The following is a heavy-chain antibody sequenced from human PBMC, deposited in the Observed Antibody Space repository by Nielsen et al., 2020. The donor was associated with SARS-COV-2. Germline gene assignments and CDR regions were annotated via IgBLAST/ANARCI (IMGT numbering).Heavy chain of an antibody. CDR3: ASGGGSGSYSYYYYGMDV. CDR2: INHSGST. Sequence: WIRQPPGKGLEWIGEINHSGSTNYNPSLKSRVTISVDTSKNQFSLKLSSVTAADTAVYYCASGGGSGSYSYYYYGMDVWGQGTTVTVS. V-gene: IGHV4-34*01. D-gene: IGHD3-10*01. J-gene: IGHJ6*02.